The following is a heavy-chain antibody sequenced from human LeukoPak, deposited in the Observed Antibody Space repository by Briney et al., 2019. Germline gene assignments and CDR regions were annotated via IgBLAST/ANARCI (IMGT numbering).Heavy chain of an antibody. CDR1: GFPFSSYW. Sequence: AGGSLRLSCVASGFPFSSYWMTWVRQAPGKGLEWVANIKQDGSKKSYVDSVKGRFTISRDNAKNSLYLQMNSLKASDTAMYYCAGPRSGNYYDSSGMRDAFDIWGQGTMVTVSS. D-gene: IGHD3-22*01. V-gene: IGHV3-7*03. CDR3: AGPRSGNYYDSSGMRDAFDI. CDR2: IKQDGSKK. J-gene: IGHJ3*02.